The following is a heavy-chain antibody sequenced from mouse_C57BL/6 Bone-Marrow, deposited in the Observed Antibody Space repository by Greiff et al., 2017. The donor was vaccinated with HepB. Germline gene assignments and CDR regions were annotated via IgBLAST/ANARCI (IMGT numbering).Heavy chain of an antibody. CDR2: IDPETGGT. Sequence: QVQLQQSGAELVRPGASVTLSCKASGYTFTDYEMHWVKQTPVQGLEWIGAIDPETGGTAYNQKFKGKAILTADKSSSTAYMELRSLTSEDSAVSYCSNSTWFAYWGQGTLVTVSA. D-gene: IGHD2-1*01. J-gene: IGHJ3*01. V-gene: IGHV1-15*01. CDR1: GYTFTDYE. CDR3: SNSTWFAY.